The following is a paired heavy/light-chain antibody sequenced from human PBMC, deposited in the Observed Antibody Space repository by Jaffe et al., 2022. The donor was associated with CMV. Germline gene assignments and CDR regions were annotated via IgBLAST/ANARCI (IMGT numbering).Light chain of an antibody. CDR1: QSVSSTY. V-gene: IGKV3-20*01. CDR2: GAS. CDR3: QQYGSSPYT. J-gene: IGKJ2*01. Sequence: EIVLTQSPGALSLSPGERATLSCRASQSVSSTYLGWYQQKPGQAPRLLIYGASSRATGIPDRFSGSGSGTDFTLSISRLEPEDFAVYYCQQYGSSPYTFGQGTKLEIK.
Heavy chain of an antibody. J-gene: IGHJ4*02. Sequence: QVQLQESGPGLVKPSETLSLTCSVSGGSISGYYWSWIRQPPGKGLEWIAYISHSGSPNYNPSLKSRVTISVDTSKNQLSLKLTSVTAADTAVFYCARARGARSSFDSWGQGTLVTVSS. CDR2: ISHSGSP. CDR1: GGSISGYY. CDR3: ARARGARSSFDS. D-gene: IGHD1-26*01. V-gene: IGHV4-59*01.